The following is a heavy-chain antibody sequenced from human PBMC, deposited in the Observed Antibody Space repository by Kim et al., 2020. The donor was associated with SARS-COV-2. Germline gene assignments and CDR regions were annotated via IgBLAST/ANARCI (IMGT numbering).Heavy chain of an antibody. CDR3: AREGIAAAGTILYCFDY. D-gene: IGHD6-13*01. J-gene: IGHJ4*02. Sequence: KFQGSVTITRDTSASTAYMELSSLRSEDTAVYYCAREGIAAAGTILYCFDYWGQGTLVTVSS. V-gene: IGHV1-3*01.